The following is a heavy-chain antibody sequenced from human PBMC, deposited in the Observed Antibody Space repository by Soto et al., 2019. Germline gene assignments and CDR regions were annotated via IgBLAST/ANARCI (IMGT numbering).Heavy chain of an antibody. V-gene: IGHV1-2*02. CDR1: GYTFTGYY. CDR3: ARVSILTGLLWFGELSPYYYGMDV. D-gene: IGHD3-10*01. J-gene: IGHJ6*02. Sequence: ASVKVSCKASGYTFTGYYMHWVRQAPGQGLEWMGWINPNSGGTNYAQKFQGRVTMTRDTSISTAYMELSRLRSDDMAVYYCARVSILTGLLWFGELSPYYYGMDVWGQGTTVTVSS. CDR2: INPNSGGT.